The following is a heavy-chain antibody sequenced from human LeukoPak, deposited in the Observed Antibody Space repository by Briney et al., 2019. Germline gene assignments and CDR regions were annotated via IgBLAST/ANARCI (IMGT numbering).Heavy chain of an antibody. V-gene: IGHV3-74*01. J-gene: IGHJ4*02. Sequence: GGSLRLSCVGSGFTFSTSWVHWVRQAPGQGLVWLSRMNGDGGTINYVDSVKGRFTVSRDNAKNTLYLQMNSLGVEDTAIYYCARAGSYRFDYWGPGTQVTVSS. CDR1: GFTFSTSW. CDR2: MNGDGGTI. CDR3: ARAGSYRFDY. D-gene: IGHD3-16*02.